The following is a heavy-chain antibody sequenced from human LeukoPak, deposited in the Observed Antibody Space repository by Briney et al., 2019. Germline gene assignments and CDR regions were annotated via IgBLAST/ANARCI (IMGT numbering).Heavy chain of an antibody. V-gene: IGHV1-46*01. CDR1: ENTFTNYY. D-gene: IGHD4-23*01. Sequence: GASVKVSCKASENTFTNYYMHWVRQAPGQGLEWLGIINPNGDRTNYAQTFQGRATMTRDTSTTTVYMELSSLRSEDTAVYYCARDMSTRVTPISYAFDVWGQGTMVTVSS. J-gene: IGHJ3*01. CDR2: INPNGDRT. CDR3: ARDMSTRVTPISYAFDV.